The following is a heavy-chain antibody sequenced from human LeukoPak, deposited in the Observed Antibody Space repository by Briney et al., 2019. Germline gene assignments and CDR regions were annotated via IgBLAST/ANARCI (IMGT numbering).Heavy chain of an antibody. Sequence: GGPLRLSCAASGFTVSSNYMSWVRQAPGKGLEWVSSISSSSSYIYYADSVKGRFTISRDNAKNSLYLQMNSLRAEDMAVYYCARDQVNYDILTGYYSYYGMDVWGQGTTVTVSS. CDR2: ISSSSSYI. CDR3: ARDQVNYDILTGYYSYYGMDV. V-gene: IGHV3-21*01. D-gene: IGHD3-9*01. J-gene: IGHJ6*02. CDR1: GFTVSSNY.